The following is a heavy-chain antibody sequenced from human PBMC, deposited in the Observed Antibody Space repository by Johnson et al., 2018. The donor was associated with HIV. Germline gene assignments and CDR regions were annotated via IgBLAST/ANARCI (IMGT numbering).Heavy chain of an antibody. Sequence: VQLVESGGGLVQPGGSLRLSCAASGFTFGNYWMHWVRQAPGKGLVWVARIYSDGSDTKYADSVKGRFTISRDNAKNTLYLQMNSLRAEDTAVYYCARDFSSSSNAFDIWGQGTMVTVSS. V-gene: IGHV3-74*03. CDR1: GFTFGNYW. CDR3: ARDFSSSSNAFDI. D-gene: IGHD6-6*01. CDR2: IYSDGSDT. J-gene: IGHJ3*02.